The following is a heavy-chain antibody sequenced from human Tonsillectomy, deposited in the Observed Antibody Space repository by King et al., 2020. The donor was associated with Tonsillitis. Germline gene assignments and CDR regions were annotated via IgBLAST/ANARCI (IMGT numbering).Heavy chain of an antibody. CDR1: GFTFSTYW. J-gene: IGHJ4*02. CDR3: ARDSGYSYDY. CDR2: INGDGSSK. V-gene: IGHV3-74*01. Sequence: VQLVESGGGLVQPGGSLRLSCAASGFTFSTYWMHWVRQAPGKGLLWVSRINGDGSSKDYADSVRGRVTVSRDNAKNTLYLQMNSLRAEDTAVYYCARDSGYSYDYWGQGTLVTVSS. D-gene: IGHD5-18*01.